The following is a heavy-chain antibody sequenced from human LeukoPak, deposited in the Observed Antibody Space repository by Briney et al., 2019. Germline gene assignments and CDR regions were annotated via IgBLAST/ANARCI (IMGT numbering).Heavy chain of an antibody. D-gene: IGHD2-15*01. J-gene: IGHJ5*02. CDR3: VRDFSCGGGTCSDCFDP. CDR1: GYTFTNYG. V-gene: IGHV1-18*01. CDR2: IGAYNGHT. Sequence: ASVTVSCKASGYTFTNYGISWVRQAPGQGREWMGWIGAYNGHTTYAQNIQGRLTMTTDTSTSTAYMDLRSLRSDDTAVYYCVRDFSCGGGTCSDCFDPWGQGTLVTVSS.